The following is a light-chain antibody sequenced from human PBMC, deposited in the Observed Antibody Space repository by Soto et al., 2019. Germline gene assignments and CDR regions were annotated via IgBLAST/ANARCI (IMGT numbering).Light chain of an antibody. V-gene: IGLV2-14*01. J-gene: IGLJ1*01. CDR2: DVG. CDR1: SSDVGGYNY. Sequence: LTQPASVSGSPGQSITISCTGTSSDVGGYNYVSWYQQHPGKAPKLMIYDVGNRPSGVSNRFSGSKSGNTASLTISGLQAEDEADYYCSSYTSSSTFYVFXTGTKVTVL. CDR3: SSYTSSSTFYV.